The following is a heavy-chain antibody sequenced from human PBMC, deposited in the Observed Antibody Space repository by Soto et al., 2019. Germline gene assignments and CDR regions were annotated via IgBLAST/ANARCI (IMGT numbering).Heavy chain of an antibody. CDR3: ARGGDYYDSSGYNHIPFDY. V-gene: IGHV3-7*01. J-gene: IGHJ4*02. Sequence: PGGSLRLSCAASGFTFRSYWMSWVRQAAGKGLEWVANLKQDGSEKYYVDSVKGRFTISRDNAKTSLYLQMNSLRAEDTAVYYCARGGDYYDSSGYNHIPFDYWGQGTLVTVSS. D-gene: IGHD3-22*01. CDR1: GFTFRSYW. CDR2: LKQDGSEK.